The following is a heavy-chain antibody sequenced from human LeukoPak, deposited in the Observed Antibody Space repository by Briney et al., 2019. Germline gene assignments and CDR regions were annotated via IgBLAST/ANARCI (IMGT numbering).Heavy chain of an antibody. CDR3: ARGVSRRWLVMILTDNWFDP. D-gene: IGHD6-19*01. J-gene: IGHJ5*02. V-gene: IGHV1-18*01. Sequence: ASVKVSCKASGYTFTNYGISWVRQAPGQGLEWMGWISAYNGNTNYAQKLQGRVTMTTDTSTSSAYMELRSLRSEDTAVYYCARGVSRRWLVMILTDNWFDPWGQGTLVTVSS. CDR1: GYTFTNYG. CDR2: ISAYNGNT.